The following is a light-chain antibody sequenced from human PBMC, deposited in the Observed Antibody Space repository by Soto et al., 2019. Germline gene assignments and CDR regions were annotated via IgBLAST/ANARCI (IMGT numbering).Light chain of an antibody. CDR1: SYNIGAGYD. Sequence: QSVLTQPPSVSGAPGQRVPISCTGSSYNIGAGYDVHWYQQLPGTAPKLLIYGNSNRPSGVPDRFSGSKSGTSASLAITVLQAEDEADYYCKSYDSILSGSWVFGGGTKLTVL. CDR2: GNS. V-gene: IGLV1-40*01. CDR3: KSYDSILSGSWV. J-gene: IGLJ3*02.